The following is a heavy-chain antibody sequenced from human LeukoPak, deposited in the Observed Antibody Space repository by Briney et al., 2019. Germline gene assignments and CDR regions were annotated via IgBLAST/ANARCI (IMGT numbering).Heavy chain of an antibody. J-gene: IGHJ6*03. Sequence: GESLKISCKGSGYSFTNYWITWVRQLPGKGLEWMGIIYPGDSDTRYSPSFQGQVTISADKSISTAYLQWSSLKASDTAMYYCARRGIAAAGPSYYYYYMDVWGKGITVTVSS. CDR1: GYSFTNYW. D-gene: IGHD6-13*01. CDR3: ARRGIAAAGPSYYYYYMDV. V-gene: IGHV5-51*01. CDR2: IYPGDSDT.